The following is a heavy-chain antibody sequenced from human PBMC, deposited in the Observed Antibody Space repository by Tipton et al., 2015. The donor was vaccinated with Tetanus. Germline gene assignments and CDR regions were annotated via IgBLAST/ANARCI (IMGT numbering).Heavy chain of an antibody. CDR2: INHSGNT. Sequence: GLVKPSETLSLTCSVSGASLRSGDYNWSWIRQAPGKGLEWIGEINHSGNTNHNPSLKSRVTLSVDTSKNQFSLKLNSVTAADTAMYYCVTVNFPNYDHYGMDVWGQGTSVTVSS. CDR3: VTVNFPNYDHYGMDV. CDR1: GASLRSGDYN. J-gene: IGHJ6*02. D-gene: IGHD1-1*01. V-gene: IGHV4-34*01.